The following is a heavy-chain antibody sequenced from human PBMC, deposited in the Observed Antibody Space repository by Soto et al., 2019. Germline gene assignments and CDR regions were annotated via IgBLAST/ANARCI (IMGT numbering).Heavy chain of an antibody. CDR3: AKDHEGPGIAAAGPTD. CDR2: ISGSGGST. Sequence: GGSLRLSCAASGFTFSSYAMSWVRQAPGKGLEWVSAISGSGGSTYYADSVKGRFTISRDNSKNTLYLQMNSLRAEDTAVYYCAKDHEGPGIAAAGPTDWGQGTLVTVSS. D-gene: IGHD6-13*01. V-gene: IGHV3-23*01. J-gene: IGHJ4*02. CDR1: GFTFSSYA.